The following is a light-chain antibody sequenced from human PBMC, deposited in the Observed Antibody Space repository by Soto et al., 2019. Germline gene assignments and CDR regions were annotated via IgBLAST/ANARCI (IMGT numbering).Light chain of an antibody. CDR1: QSVSSY. V-gene: IGKV3-11*01. J-gene: IGKJ5*01. CDR3: QQRSNWPQIT. CDR2: DAS. Sequence: EIVLRQSPATLSLARGERATLSCRASQSVSSYLSWYQQKPVQAPRLLIYDASNRATGIPARFSGSGSGADFTLTISSLEPEDFAVYYCQQRSNWPQITFGQGTRLEI.